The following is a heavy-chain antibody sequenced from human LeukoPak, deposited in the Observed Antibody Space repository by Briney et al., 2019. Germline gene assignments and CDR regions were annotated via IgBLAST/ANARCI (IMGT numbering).Heavy chain of an antibody. CDR2: IYYSGST. CDR3: AREMTYYDFWSGYYEVPPHVRGWFDP. Sequence: SQTLSLTCTVSGGSISSGGYYWSWIRQHPGKGLEWIGYIYYSGSTYYNPSLKSRVTISVDTSKNQFSLKLSSVTAADTAVYYCAREMTYYDFWSGYYEVPPHVRGWFDPWGQGTLVTVSS. V-gene: IGHV4-31*03. D-gene: IGHD3-3*01. CDR1: GGSISSGGYY. J-gene: IGHJ5*02.